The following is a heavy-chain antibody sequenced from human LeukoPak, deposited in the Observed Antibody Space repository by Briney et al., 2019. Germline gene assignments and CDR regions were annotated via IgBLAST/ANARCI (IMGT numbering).Heavy chain of an antibody. CDR1: GGTFSSYA. CDR3: ARGHPCSGGSCYFPN. V-gene: IGHV1-69*01. Sequence: SVKVSCKASGGTFSSYAISWVRQAPGQGLEWMGGVIPIFGTANYAQKFQGRVTITADESTSTAYMELSSLRSEDTAVYYCARGHPCSGGSCYFPNWGQGTLVTVSS. D-gene: IGHD2-15*01. CDR2: VIPIFGTA. J-gene: IGHJ4*02.